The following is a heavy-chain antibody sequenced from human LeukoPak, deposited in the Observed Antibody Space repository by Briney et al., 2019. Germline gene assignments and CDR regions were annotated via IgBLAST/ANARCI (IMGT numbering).Heavy chain of an antibody. CDR1: GFTFSSYS. J-gene: IGHJ3*02. CDR2: ISSGSIYK. CDR3: ARINWNHAFDI. D-gene: IGHD1-1*01. Sequence: PGGSLRLSCAASGFTFSSYSVIWVRQAPGKGLEWVSSISSGSIYKYYADSMKGRFTISRDNAKNSLYLQMNSLRAEDMAVYYCARINWNHAFDIWGQGTMVTVSS. V-gene: IGHV3-21*01.